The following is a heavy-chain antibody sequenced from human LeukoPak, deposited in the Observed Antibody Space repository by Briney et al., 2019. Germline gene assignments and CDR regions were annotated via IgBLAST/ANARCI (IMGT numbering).Heavy chain of an antibody. CDR3: VRHDGRGGATMGAFDS. CDR1: AASFISSSHH. CDR2: VYYGRTT. D-gene: IGHD5-12*01. J-gene: IGHJ5*01. Sequence: SETLSLTCTVSAASFISSSHHWGWIRQSPGEGLKWIGTVYYGRTTYYNPSLDGRVTISLDTSANHFSLQLNSVTAADTAVYYCVRHDGRGGATMGAFDSWGQGSLVTVSS. V-gene: IGHV4-39*01.